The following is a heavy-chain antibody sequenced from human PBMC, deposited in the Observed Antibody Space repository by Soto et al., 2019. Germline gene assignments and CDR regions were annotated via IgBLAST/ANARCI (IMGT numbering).Heavy chain of an antibody. D-gene: IGHD5-18*01. CDR3: ARASYRYGFDY. Sequence: QVQLQQWGAGLLKPSETLSLTCAVYGGSFSGYYWSWIRQPPGKGLEWIGEINHSGSTNYNPSLKSRVTISVDTSKNQFSLKLSSVTAADTAVYYCARASYRYGFDYWGQGTLVSVSS. V-gene: IGHV4-34*01. J-gene: IGHJ4*02. CDR2: INHSGST. CDR1: GGSFSGYY.